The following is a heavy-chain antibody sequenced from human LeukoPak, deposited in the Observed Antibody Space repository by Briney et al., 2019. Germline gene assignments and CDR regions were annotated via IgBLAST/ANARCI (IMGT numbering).Heavy chain of an antibody. D-gene: IGHD2-15*01. CDR1: GGSISSGDYY. CDR3: ARDLADCSGGSCYDN. CDR2: IYYSGST. J-gene: IGHJ4*02. Sequence: PSQTLSLTCTVSGGSISSGDYYWSWIRQPPGKGLEWIGYIYYSGSTYYNPSLKSRVTISVDTSKNQFSLKLGSVTAADTAVYYCARDLADCSGGSCYDNRGQGTLVTVSS. V-gene: IGHV4-30-4*01.